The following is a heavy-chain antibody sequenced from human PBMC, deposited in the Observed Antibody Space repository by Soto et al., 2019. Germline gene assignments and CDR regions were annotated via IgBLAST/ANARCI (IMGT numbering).Heavy chain of an antibody. J-gene: IGHJ6*02. CDR3: ALWLGELLPHYGMDV. CDR1: GGSISSGGYY. D-gene: IGHD3-10*01. Sequence: QVQLQESGPGLVKPSQTLSLTCTVSGGSISSGGYYWSWIRQHPGKGLEWIGYIYYSGSTYYNPSHKGRVTLPVDTSKNQYSRKLGSVPAAATAVYYCALWLGELLPHYGMDVWGQGTTVTVSS. V-gene: IGHV4-31*03. CDR2: IYYSGST.